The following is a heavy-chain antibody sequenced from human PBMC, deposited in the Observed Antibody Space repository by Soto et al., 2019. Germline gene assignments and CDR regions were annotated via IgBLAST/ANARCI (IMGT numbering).Heavy chain of an antibody. CDR3: TIGPRNKGLDP. V-gene: IGHV3-74*01. CDR2: IKGDGSVT. CDR1: EGKFRDYC. J-gene: IGHJ5*02. Sequence: GGLKRLPNGALEGKFRDYCMLWVRQAPGKGLVWVSHIKGDGSVTYYADSVKGRFTISRDNANNMLYLQMNSLIAEDTAVYYCTIGPRNKGLDPWGKGTMVTVSP.